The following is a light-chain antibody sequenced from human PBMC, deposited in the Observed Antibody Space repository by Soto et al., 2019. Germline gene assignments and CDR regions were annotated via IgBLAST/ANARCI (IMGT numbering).Light chain of an antibody. J-gene: IGLJ1*01. CDR3: CSYAGFYTPYV. V-gene: IGLV2-11*01. CDR2: DVS. CDR1: SSDVGAYNY. Sequence: LTQPRSGSGSPGQSVTISCSGTSSDVGAYNYVSWYQQHPGKAPKLMIYDVSKRPSGVPDRFSGSKSGNTASLTISGLQAEDEADYYCCSYAGFYTPYVFAPGTKVTVL.